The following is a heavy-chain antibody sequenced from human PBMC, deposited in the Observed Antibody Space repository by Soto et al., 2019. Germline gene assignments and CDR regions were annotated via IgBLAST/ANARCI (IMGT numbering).Heavy chain of an antibody. Sequence: PGGSLRLSCAASGFTFSIYAMSWFRQAPGKGLEWVSAISGSGGSTYYADSVKGRFTISRDNSKNTLYLQMNSLRAEDTAVYYCAKDPGACSSTSPSCYFAYYMDVWGKGTTVTVSS. CDR2: ISGSGGST. CDR1: GFTFSIYA. V-gene: IGHV3-23*01. CDR3: AKDPGACSSTSPSCYFAYYMDV. J-gene: IGHJ6*03. D-gene: IGHD2-2*01.